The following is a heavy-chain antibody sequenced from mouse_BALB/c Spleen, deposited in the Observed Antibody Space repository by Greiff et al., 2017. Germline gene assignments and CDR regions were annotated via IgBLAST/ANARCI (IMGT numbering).Heavy chain of an antibody. CDR3: ARRPDGYWYFDV. CDR1: GFTFSSYT. D-gene: IGHD2-3*01. J-gene: IGHJ1*01. V-gene: IGHV5-12-2*01. Sequence: EVQGVESGGGLVQPGGSLKLSCAASGFTFSSYTMSWVRQTPEKRLEWVAYISNGGGSTYYPDTVKGRFTISRDNAKNTLYLQMSSLKSEDTAMYYCARRPDGYWYFDVWGAGTTVTVSS. CDR2: ISNGGGST.